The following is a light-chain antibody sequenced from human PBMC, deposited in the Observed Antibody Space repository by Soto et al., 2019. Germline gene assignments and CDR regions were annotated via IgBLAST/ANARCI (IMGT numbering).Light chain of an antibody. CDR3: SSYTSSSIYV. V-gene: IGLV2-14*01. CDR2: EVI. Sequence: QSALTQPASVSGSPGQSITISCTGTSSDVGGYNYVSWYQQHPGKAPKLMIYEVINRPSGVSNRFSGSKSGNTASLTISGLQAEDEADYYCSSYTSSSIYVFGTGTKLTVL. CDR1: SSDVGGYNY. J-gene: IGLJ1*01.